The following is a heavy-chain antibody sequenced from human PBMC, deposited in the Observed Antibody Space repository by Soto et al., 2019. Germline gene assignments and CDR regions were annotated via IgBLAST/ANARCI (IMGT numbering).Heavy chain of an antibody. J-gene: IGHJ5*02. V-gene: IGHV2-5*02. CDR2: IYWDDDK. Sequence: QITLKESGPTLVQPTQTLTLTCTFSGFSLTTRGVGVGWIRQPPGKALECLALIYWDDDKRYRPSLQSRLSITKDTSKIQVVLTMTNVDPVDTATYYCAHIPNYSQYDWFSPWGQGTLVSVSS. CDR1: GFSLTTRGVG. D-gene: IGHD2-21*01. CDR3: AHIPNYSQYDWFSP.